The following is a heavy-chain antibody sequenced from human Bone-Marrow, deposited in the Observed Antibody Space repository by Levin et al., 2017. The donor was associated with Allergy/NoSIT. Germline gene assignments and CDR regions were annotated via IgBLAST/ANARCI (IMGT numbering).Heavy chain of an antibody. D-gene: IGHD2-2*01. CDR1: GGSFSGYY. CDR3: ARGHRDCSRTSCYAGRRNYYYYMDV. Sequence: SETLSLTCAVYGGSFSGYYWSWIRQPPGKGLEWIGEINHSGSTNYNPSLKSRVTISVDTSKNQFSLKLSSVTAADTAVYYCARGHRDCSRTSCYAGRRNYYYYMDVWGKGTTVTVSS. J-gene: IGHJ6*03. CDR2: INHSGST. V-gene: IGHV4-34*01.